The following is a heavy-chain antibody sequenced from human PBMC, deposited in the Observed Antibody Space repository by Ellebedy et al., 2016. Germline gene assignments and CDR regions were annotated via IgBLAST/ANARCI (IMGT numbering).Heavy chain of an antibody. CDR1: GFTFSDYF. J-gene: IGHJ3*02. V-gene: IGHV3-11*04. Sequence: GESLKISXAASGFTFSDYFMSWIRQAPGKGLEWVSYISSSGRTIYYADSVKGRFTISRDNAKNSLYLQMHSLRAEDTAVYYCAQQVIGAFDIWGHGTMVTVSS. CDR3: AQQVIGAFDI. CDR2: ISSSGRTI. D-gene: IGHD2-21*01.